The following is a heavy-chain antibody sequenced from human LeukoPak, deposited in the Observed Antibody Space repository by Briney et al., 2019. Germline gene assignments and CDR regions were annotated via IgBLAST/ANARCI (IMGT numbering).Heavy chain of an antibody. V-gene: IGHV4-59*01. CDR1: GGSLGGYY. Sequence: PSETLSLTCTVSGGSLGGYYWSWIRQPPGKGLEWIGYIYYSGSTNYNPSLMSRVTMSVDTSKNQFSLRLSSVTAADTAVYYCAREGYTSGWYKTDYWGQGTLVTVSS. D-gene: IGHD6-19*01. J-gene: IGHJ4*02. CDR2: IYYSGST. CDR3: AREGYTSGWYKTDY.